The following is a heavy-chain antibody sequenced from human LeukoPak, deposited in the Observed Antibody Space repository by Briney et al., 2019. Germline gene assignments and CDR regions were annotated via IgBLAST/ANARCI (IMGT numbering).Heavy chain of an antibody. CDR2: INAGNGNT. Sequence: ASVKVSCKASGYTFTSYAMHWVRQAPGQRLEWMGWINAGNGNTKYSQKFQGRVTITRDTSASTAYMELSSLRSEDTAVYYCARDLGPATQPTAGYWDQGTLVTVSS. CDR3: ARDLGPATQPTAGY. CDR1: GYTFTSYA. D-gene: IGHD2-2*01. V-gene: IGHV1-3*01. J-gene: IGHJ4*02.